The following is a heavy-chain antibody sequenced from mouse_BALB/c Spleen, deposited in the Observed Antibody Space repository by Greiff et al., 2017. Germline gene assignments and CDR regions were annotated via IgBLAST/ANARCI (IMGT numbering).Heavy chain of an antibody. CDR1: GYSFTGYT. J-gene: IGHJ4*01. V-gene: IGHV1-18*01. D-gene: IGHD2-1*01. CDR3: ARNYGNLYYYAMDY. Sequence: EVKVVESGPELVKPGASMKISCKASGYSFTGYTMNWVKQSHGKNLEWIGLINPYNGGTSYNQKFKGKATLTVDKSSSTAYMELLSLTSEDSAVYYCARNYGNLYYYAMDYWGQGTSVTVSS. CDR2: INPYNGGT.